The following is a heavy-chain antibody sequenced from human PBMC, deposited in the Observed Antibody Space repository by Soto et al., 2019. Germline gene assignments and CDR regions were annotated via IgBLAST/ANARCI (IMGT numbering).Heavy chain of an antibody. V-gene: IGHV1-69*01. Sequence: QVQLVQSGAEVKKPGSSVKVSCKASGGTFSSYAISWVRQAPGQGLEWMGGIIPIFGTANYAQKFQGRVTITADESTSTAYMELSSLRSEDTAVYYCARSAYASSGHYFGWFDPWGQGTLVTVSS. CDR3: ARSAYASSGHYFGWFDP. CDR1: GGTFSSYA. D-gene: IGHD3-22*01. CDR2: IIPIFGTA. J-gene: IGHJ5*02.